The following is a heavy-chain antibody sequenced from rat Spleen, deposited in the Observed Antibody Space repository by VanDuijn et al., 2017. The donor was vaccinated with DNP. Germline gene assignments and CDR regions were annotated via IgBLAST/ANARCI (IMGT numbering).Heavy chain of an antibody. CDR1: GFTFSDYA. V-gene: IGHV5-17*01. D-gene: IGHD4-2*01. CDR2: ISYDGSRT. Sequence: EVQLVESGGGLVEPGRSVKLSCGVSGFTFSDYAMAWVRQAPQQGPDWVATISYDGSRTYYRDSVKGRFTISRDNVKSTLFLQMDSLRSEDTATFFCARPSRSFSPYYAMDAWGQGTSVTVSS. J-gene: IGHJ4*01. CDR3: ARPSRSFSPYYAMDA.